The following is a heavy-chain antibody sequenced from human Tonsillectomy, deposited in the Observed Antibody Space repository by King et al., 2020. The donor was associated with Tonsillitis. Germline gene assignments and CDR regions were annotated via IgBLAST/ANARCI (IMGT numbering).Heavy chain of an antibody. CDR1: GYIFSKFG. CDR2: VSGYNGDP. J-gene: IGHJ4*02. CDR3: AKDKPTAMVALDY. Sequence: QLVQSGPEVKKPGASVRVSCKASGYIFSKFGITWVRQAPGQGLEWVGWVSGYNGDPKYAQSFQGRVTMTTDTSTTTAYMDLSSLRTDGTAVYYCAKDKPTAMVALDYWGQGTLVTVSS. D-gene: IGHD5-18*01. V-gene: IGHV1-18*01.